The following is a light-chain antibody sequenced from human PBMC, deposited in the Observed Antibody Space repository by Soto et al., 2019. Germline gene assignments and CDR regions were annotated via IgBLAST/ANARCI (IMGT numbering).Light chain of an antibody. CDR1: QSVSSSY. Sequence: EIVLTQSPGTLSLCPGERATLSCRASQSVSSSYLAWYQQKPGRAPRLLIYGASSRATGIPDRFSGSGSGTEFTLTISSLQSEDFAVYYCQQYNNRPPSIIFGQGTRLEIK. CDR2: GAS. J-gene: IGKJ5*01. V-gene: IGKV3-15*01. CDR3: QQYNNRPPSII.